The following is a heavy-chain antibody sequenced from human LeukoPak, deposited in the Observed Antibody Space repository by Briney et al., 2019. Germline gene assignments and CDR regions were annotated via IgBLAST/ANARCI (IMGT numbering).Heavy chain of an antibody. CDR1: GFTFSSYE. V-gene: IGHV3-48*03. J-gene: IGHJ1*01. CDR3: ARGGYYDSSGYYYVGYFHH. D-gene: IGHD3-22*01. Sequence: GVSLTLSCAASGFTFSSYEMNWVRQAPGEGLEGVSYISFSGSTIYDALSVKGRFTISRDNAKNSLYVQMNSLRAEDTAVYYSARGGYYDSSGYYYVGYFHHWGQGTLVTVSS. CDR2: ISFSGSTI.